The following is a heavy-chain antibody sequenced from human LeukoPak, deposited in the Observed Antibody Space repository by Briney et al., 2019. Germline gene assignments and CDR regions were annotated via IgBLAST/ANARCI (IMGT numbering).Heavy chain of an antibody. D-gene: IGHD3-22*01. V-gene: IGHV3-23*01. CDR1: GFTFSSYA. CDR3: AKGPHGYYDSSGYYFDY. Sequence: PGGSLRLSCAASGFTFSSYAMSWVRQAPGKGLEWVSAISGSGGSTYHADSVKGRFTISRDNSKNTLYLQMNSLRAEDTAVYYCAKGPHGYYDSSGYYFDYWGQGTLVTVSS. J-gene: IGHJ4*02. CDR2: ISGSGGST.